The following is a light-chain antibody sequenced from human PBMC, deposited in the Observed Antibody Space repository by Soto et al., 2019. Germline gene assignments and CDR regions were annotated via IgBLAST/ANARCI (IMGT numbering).Light chain of an antibody. CDR2: GAS. J-gene: IGKJ1*01. CDR1: QSVSNNY. Sequence: IVLTQSPGTLSLSPGERATLSCRASQSVSNNYLAWYQQKPGQAPRLLIYGASNRATGIPDRFSGSGSGTDVTLTISRLEPEAVAVYYCQQYSSSGTFGQGTKVEIK. V-gene: IGKV3-20*01. CDR3: QQYSSSGT.